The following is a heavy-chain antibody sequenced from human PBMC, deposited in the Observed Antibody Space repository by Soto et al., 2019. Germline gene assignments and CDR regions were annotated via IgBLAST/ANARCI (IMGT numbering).Heavy chain of an antibody. CDR3: ARQPDLTYYDILTGYYKGYYFDY. V-gene: IGHV1-18*01. Sequence: ASVKVSCKASGYTFTSYGISWVRQAPGQGLEWMGWISAYNGNTNYAQKLQGRVTMTTDTSTSTAYMELRSLRSDDTAVYYCARQPDLTYYDILTGYYKGYYFDYWGQGTLVTVSS. CDR1: GYTFTSYG. D-gene: IGHD3-9*01. CDR2: ISAYNGNT. J-gene: IGHJ4*02.